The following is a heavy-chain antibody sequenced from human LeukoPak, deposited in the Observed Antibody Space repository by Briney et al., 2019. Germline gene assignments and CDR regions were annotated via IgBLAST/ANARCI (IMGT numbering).Heavy chain of an antibody. V-gene: IGHV3-33*08. CDR3: ARERSDYYYYYGMDV. CDR1: GSTFSSYA. D-gene: IGHD1-26*01. Sequence: PGGSLRLSCAASGSTFSSYAMSWVRQAPGKGLEWVAVIWYDGSNKYYADSVKGRFTISRDNSKNTLYLQMNSLRAEDTAVYYCARERSDYYYYYGMDVWGQGTTVTVSS. CDR2: IWYDGSNK. J-gene: IGHJ6*02.